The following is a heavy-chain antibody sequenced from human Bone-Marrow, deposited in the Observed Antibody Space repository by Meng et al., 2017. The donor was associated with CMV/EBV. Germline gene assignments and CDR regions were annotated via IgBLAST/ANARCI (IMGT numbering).Heavy chain of an antibody. J-gene: IGHJ2*01. CDR3: ARSGGLRWFIPSYWYIDL. V-gene: IGHV4-30-4*08. CDR2: IYYSGST. D-gene: IGHD4-23*01. CDR1: GGSISSGDYY. Sequence: SETLSLTCTVSGGSISSGDYYWSWIRQPPGKGLEWIGYIYYSGSTYYNPSLKSRVTISVDTSKNQFSLKLSSVTAADTAVYYCARSGGLRWFIPSYWYIDLWGRGTLVTVSS.